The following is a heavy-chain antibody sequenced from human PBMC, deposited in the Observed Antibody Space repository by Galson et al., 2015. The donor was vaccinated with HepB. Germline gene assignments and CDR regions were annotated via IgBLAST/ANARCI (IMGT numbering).Heavy chain of an antibody. CDR2: IANDGSYE. Sequence: SLRLSCAASGFSFSYYGMNWVRQAPGKGLEWVAVIANDGSYENNADSVKGRFTISRDNSKNTLYRQMNSLRTEDTAVYYCASLGLGDSNGWYGFDFWGQGTLVTVSS. CDR1: GFSFSYYG. CDR3: ASLGLGDSNGWYGFDF. V-gene: IGHV3-30*03. D-gene: IGHD6-19*01. J-gene: IGHJ4*02.